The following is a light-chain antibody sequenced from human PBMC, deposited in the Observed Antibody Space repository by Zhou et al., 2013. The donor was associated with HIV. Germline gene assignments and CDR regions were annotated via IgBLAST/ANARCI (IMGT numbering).Light chain of an antibody. CDR1: QDISNY. V-gene: IGKV1-27*01. CDR2: AAS. Sequence: MTQSPSSLSASVGDRVTITCRASQDISNYLAWYQQKPGKVPKLLIYAASTLQSGVPSRLSGSGAGTNFTLTISSLQPEDVATYFCQKYNSAPLTFGGGTKVEIK. CDR3: QKYNSAPLT. J-gene: IGKJ4*01.